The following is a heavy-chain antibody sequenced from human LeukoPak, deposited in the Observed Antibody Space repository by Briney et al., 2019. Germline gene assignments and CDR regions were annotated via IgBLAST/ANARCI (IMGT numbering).Heavy chain of an antibody. CDR1: GYTFTGYY. V-gene: IGHV1-2*02. D-gene: IGHD6-13*01. Sequence: VASVKVSCKASGYTFTGYYMHWVRQAPGQGLEWMGWINPNSGGTNYAQKFQGRATMTRDTSISTAYMELSRLRSDDTAVYYCARGRIAAAGTWFDYWGQGTLVTVSS. CDR3: ARGRIAAAGTWFDY. J-gene: IGHJ4*02. CDR2: INPNSGGT.